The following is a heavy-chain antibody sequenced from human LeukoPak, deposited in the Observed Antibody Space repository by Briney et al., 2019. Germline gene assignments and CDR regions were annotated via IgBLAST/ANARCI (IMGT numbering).Heavy chain of an antibody. CDR2: INPNSGGT. CDR1: GYTFTGYY. Sequence: APVKVSCKASGYTFTGYYMYWVRQAPGQGLEWMGWINPNSGGTNYAQKFQGRVTMTRDTSISTGYMEVSRLRSDDTAMYYCARNIWFGESSDAFDIWGQGTMVTVSS. D-gene: IGHD3-10*01. CDR3: ARNIWFGESSDAFDI. J-gene: IGHJ3*02. V-gene: IGHV1-2*02.